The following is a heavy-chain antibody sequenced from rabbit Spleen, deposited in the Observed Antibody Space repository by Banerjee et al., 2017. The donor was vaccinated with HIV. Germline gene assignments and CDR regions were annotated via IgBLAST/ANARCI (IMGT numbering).Heavy chain of an antibody. J-gene: IGHJ4*01. D-gene: IGHD4-1*01. V-gene: IGHV1S40*01. Sequence: LVESGGGLVKPGASLPLTCHASGFSFSNKVVMCWVRQAPGKGLEWIACIYISSGSTWYASWARGRFTISKTSSTTVTLQMTSLTAADTATYFCARSGYVGWGGDGDLTGNKLWGPGTLVTVS. CDR3: ARSGYVGWGGDGDLTGNKL. CDR2: IYISSGST. CDR1: GFSFSNKVV.